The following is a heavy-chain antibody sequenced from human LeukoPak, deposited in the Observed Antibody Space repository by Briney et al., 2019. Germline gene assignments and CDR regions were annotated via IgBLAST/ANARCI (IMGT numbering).Heavy chain of an antibody. CDR3: TKNGGYSDAFDI. D-gene: IGHD3-10*01. CDR1: GFIFDDYA. V-gene: IGHV3-43*02. CDR2: ISGDGGRT. J-gene: IGHJ3*02. Sequence: GGSLRLSCAASGFIFDDYAMHWVRQAPGKGLEWVSLISGDGGRTYYTDSVKGRFTISRDNSKHSLYLQMNSLRTEDTALYYCTKNGGYSDAFDIWGQETMVTVSS.